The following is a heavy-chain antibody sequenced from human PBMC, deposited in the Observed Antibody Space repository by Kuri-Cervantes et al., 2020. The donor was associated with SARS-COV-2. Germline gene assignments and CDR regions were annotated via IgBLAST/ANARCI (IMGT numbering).Heavy chain of an antibody. V-gene: IGHV3-21*01. J-gene: IGHJ4*02. CDR1: GFTFSSYS. Sequence: GGSLRLSCAASGFTFSSYSMAWVRQAPGKGLEWVSSISGSTNYIYHADSVKGRFTISRDNAKSSLYLQMNSLRAEDTAVYYCARERSDYYDSRPDYWGQGTLVTVSS. CDR3: ARERSDYYDSRPDY. CDR2: ISGSTNYI. D-gene: IGHD3-22*01.